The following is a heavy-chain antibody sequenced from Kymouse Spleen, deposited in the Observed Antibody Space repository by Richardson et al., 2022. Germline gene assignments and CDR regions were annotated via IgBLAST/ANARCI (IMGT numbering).Heavy chain of an antibody. CDR2: IYHSGST. CDR3: ARVGAAAGTAYYYYYGMDV. CDR1: GGSISSSNW. D-gene: IGHD6-13*01. V-gene: IGHV4-4*02. Sequence: QVQLQESGPGLVKPSGTLSLTCAVSGGSISSSNWWSWVRQPPGKGLEWIGEIYHSGSTNYNPSLKSRVTISVDKSKNQFSLKLSSVTAADTAVYYCARVGAAAGTAYYYYYGMDVWGQGTTVTVSS. J-gene: IGHJ6*02.